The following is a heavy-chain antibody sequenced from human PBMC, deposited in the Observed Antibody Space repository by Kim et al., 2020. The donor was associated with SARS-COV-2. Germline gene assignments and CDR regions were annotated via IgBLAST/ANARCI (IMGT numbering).Heavy chain of an antibody. J-gene: IGHJ5*02. CDR1: GFTFSNAW. CDR3: TRATYRHEIYGSGSYFLAGVDP. Sequence: GGSLRLSCAASGFTFSNAWMSWVRQAPGKGLEWVGRIKSKTDGGTTDYAAPVKGRFTISRDDSKNTLYLQMNSLKTEDTAVYYCTRATYRHEIYGSGSYFLAGVDPWGQGTLVTVSS. D-gene: IGHD3-10*01. V-gene: IGHV3-15*01. CDR2: IKSKTDGGTT.